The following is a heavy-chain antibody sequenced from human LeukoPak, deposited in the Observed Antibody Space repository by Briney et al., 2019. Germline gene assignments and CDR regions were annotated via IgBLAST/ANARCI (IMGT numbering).Heavy chain of an antibody. CDR2: IATDETT. D-gene: IGHD3-10*01. CDR1: GFIISSSE. Sequence: GGSLRLSCTASGFIISSSEINWVRRAPGKGLEWVSFIATDETTYYADSVKGRFSLSRDDAKNSVYLQMNSLRAEDTALYYCAKDMAAYYYASGNIDYWGQGTLVTVSS. CDR3: AKDMAAYYYASGNIDY. V-gene: IGHV3-48*03. J-gene: IGHJ4*02.